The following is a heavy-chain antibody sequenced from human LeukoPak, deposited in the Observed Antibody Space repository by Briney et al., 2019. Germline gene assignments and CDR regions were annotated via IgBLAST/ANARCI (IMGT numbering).Heavy chain of an antibody. V-gene: IGHV4-59*08. Sequence: SETLSLTCLVSGEPISSYYWSWIRQPPGKGLEWIGYIYYSGSTNYNPSLKSRVTISVDTSKNQFSLKLSSVTAADTAVYYCARRRLDPHLYYYYGMDVWGQGTTVTVSS. CDR3: ARRRLDPHLYYYYGMDV. CDR2: IYYSGST. J-gene: IGHJ6*02. CDR1: GEPISSYY.